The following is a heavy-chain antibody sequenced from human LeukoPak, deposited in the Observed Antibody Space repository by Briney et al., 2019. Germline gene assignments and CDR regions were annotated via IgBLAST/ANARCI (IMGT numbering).Heavy chain of an antibody. V-gene: IGHV4-59*01. D-gene: IGHD3-3*01. J-gene: IGHJ4*02. Sequence: PSETLSLTCTVSGGSISSYYWSWIRQPPGKGLEWIGYIYYSGSTNYNPSLKSRVTISVDTSKNQFSLKLSSVTAADTAVYYCARDPGDFWSGYSPGYYFDYWGQGTLVTVSS. CDR1: GGSISSYY. CDR3: ARDPGDFWSGYSPGYYFDY. CDR2: IYYSGST.